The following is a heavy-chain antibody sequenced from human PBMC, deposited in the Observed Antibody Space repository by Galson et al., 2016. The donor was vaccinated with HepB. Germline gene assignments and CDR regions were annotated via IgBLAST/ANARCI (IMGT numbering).Heavy chain of an antibody. V-gene: IGHV3-74*01. Sequence: SLRLSCAVSGLTFSTYSMHWVRQAPGKGLVWISRINSDGSSTSYADSVKGRFTISRDNAKNTLYLQMNSLRADDTAVYYCTRPFCTNGVCYWAYGMDVWGQGTTVAVSS. D-gene: IGHD2-8*01. CDR3: TRPFCTNGVCYWAYGMDV. CDR1: GLTFSTYS. CDR2: INSDGSST. J-gene: IGHJ6*02.